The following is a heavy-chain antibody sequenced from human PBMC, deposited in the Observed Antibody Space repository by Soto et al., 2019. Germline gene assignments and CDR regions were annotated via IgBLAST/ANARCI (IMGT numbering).Heavy chain of an antibody. Sequence: VQLVESGGGVVQPGRSLRLSCAASGFTFSDYAMHWVRQAPGKGLEWVAVVSHDGRNTHYADSVKGRFTISRDSSKNTVSREMTRRRAEDTAVYYCAKGGRQWLVTSDFNYWGQGALVTVSS. D-gene: IGHD6-19*01. CDR2: VSHDGRNT. CDR1: GFTFSDYA. J-gene: IGHJ4*02. CDR3: AKGGRQWLVTSDFNY. V-gene: IGHV3-30*18.